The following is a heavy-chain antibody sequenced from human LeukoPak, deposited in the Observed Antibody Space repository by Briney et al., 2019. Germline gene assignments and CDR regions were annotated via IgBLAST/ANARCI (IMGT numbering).Heavy chain of an antibody. CDR3: ARDGYGDYGFDY. Sequence: GASVKVSCKASGSTFTDYYIHWVRQAPGQGLEWMGIINPSGGSTSYAQKFQGRVTMTRDTSTSTVYMELSSLRSEDTAVYYCARDGYGDYGFDYWGQGTLVTVSS. J-gene: IGHJ4*02. V-gene: IGHV1-46*03. D-gene: IGHD4-17*01. CDR2: INPSGGST. CDR1: GSTFTDYY.